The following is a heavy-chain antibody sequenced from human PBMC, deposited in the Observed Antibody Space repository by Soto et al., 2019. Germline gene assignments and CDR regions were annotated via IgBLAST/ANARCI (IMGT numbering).Heavy chain of an antibody. CDR2: IYYSGST. CDR3: ARFRITIFGVVNYGMDF. Sequence: SETLSLTCTVSGGSISSGDYYWSLIRQPPGKGLEWIGYIYYSGSTYYNPSLKSRVTISVDTSKNQFSLKLSPVTAADTAVYYCARFRITIFGVVNYGMDFWGQGTTVTVSS. D-gene: IGHD3-3*01. V-gene: IGHV4-30-4*01. J-gene: IGHJ6*02. CDR1: GGSISSGDYY.